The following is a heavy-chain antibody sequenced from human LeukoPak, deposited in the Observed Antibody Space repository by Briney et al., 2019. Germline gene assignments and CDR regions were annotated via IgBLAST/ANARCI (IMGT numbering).Heavy chain of an antibody. D-gene: IGHD2-15*01. CDR2: IYYSGNT. Sequence: SETLSLTCTVSGVSISSSNSYWGWIRQPPGKGLEWIGSIYYSGNTYYNASLKSQVSISIDTSKNQFSLRLTSVTAADTAVYYCARVGGGSFLHYYYYYMDVWGKGTTVTISS. J-gene: IGHJ6*03. CDR3: ARVGGGSFLHYYYYYMDV. V-gene: IGHV4-39*07. CDR1: GVSISSSNSY.